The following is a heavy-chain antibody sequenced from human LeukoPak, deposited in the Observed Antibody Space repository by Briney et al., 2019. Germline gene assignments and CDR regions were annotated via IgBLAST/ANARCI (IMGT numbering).Heavy chain of an antibody. CDR3: ARAWESIAGYYIDY. V-gene: IGHV1-46*01. CDR2: INPSFNPGVDVT. J-gene: IGHJ4*02. D-gene: IGHD1-26*01. CDR1: GYTFSSYH. Sequence: ASVKVSCKASGYTFSSYHIHWVRQAPGQGLEWMGRINPSFNPGVDVTTYAQKFQGRVTLTRDTSTNTVYMELSSLRSEDTAVYYCARAWESIAGYYIDYWGQGTLVTVSS.